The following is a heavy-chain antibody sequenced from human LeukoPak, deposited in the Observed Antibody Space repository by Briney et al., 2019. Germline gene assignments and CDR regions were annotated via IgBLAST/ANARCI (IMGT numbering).Heavy chain of an antibody. V-gene: IGHV4-59*01. D-gene: IGHD1-26*01. CDR1: GVSISSYY. CDR2: IYYSGST. J-gene: IGHJ2*01. CDR3: ARHPSGSYYWYFDL. Sequence: SETLSLTCTVSGVSISSYYWSWIRQPPGKGLEWIGYIYYSGSTNYNPSLKSRVTISVDTSKNQFSLKLSSVTAADTAVYYCARHPSGSYYWYFDLWGRGTLVTVSS.